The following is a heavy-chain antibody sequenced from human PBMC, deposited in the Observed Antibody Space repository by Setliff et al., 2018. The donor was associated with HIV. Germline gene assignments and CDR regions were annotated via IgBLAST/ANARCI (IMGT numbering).Heavy chain of an antibody. Sequence: PSETLSLTCAVYGGSFSGYYWSWIRQPPGKGLEWIGEINHSGSTNYNPSLKSRVTISVDTSKNQFSLKLSSVTAADTAVYYCARGGAPSVGAYYYYYMDVWGKGTTVTVSS. J-gene: IGHJ6*03. CDR1: GGSFSGYY. CDR3: ARGGAPSVGAYYYYYMDV. D-gene: IGHD3-10*01. CDR2: INHSGST. V-gene: IGHV4-34*01.